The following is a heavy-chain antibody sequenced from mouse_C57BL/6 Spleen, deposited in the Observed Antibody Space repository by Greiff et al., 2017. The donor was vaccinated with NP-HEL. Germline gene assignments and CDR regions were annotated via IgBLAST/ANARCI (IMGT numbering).Heavy chain of an antibody. V-gene: IGHV1-9*01. J-gene: IGHJ3*01. D-gene: IGHD3-2*02. Sequence: VQLQQSGAELMKPGASVKLSCKATGYTFTGYWIEWVKQRPGHGLEWIGEILPGSGSTNYNEKFKGKATFTADIYSNTAYMQLSSLTTDDSAIYYCARVQRRLPFAYWGQGTLVTVSA. CDR1: GYTFTGYW. CDR3: ARVQRRLPFAY. CDR2: ILPGSGST.